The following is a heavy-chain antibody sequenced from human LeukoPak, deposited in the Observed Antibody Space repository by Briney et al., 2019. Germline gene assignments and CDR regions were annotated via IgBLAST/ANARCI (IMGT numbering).Heavy chain of an antibody. CDR3: ARKVYHRFDY. D-gene: IGHD2-2*01. Sequence: GGSLRLSCAVSGFTLSNSWMHWVRQAPGKGLVWVARTNGDGNDISYADSVRGRFTISRDNSKNTLYLQMTSLRAEDTAVYYCARKVYHRFDYWGQGTLVAVSS. V-gene: IGHV3-74*01. J-gene: IGHJ4*02. CDR1: GFTLSNSW. CDR2: TNGDGNDI.